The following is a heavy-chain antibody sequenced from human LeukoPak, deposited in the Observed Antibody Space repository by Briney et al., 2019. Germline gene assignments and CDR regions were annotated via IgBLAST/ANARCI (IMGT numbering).Heavy chain of an antibody. CDR1: GFTFSGYW. V-gene: IGHV3-74*01. D-gene: IGHD6-19*01. J-gene: IGHJ4*02. Sequence: PGGSLRLSCAASGFTFSGYWMHWVRQAPGKGLVWVSRINSDGSTTSYADSVMGRFTISRDNAKNTLYLQMNSLRAEDTAVYYCARVIYSGWQGEPSDWGQGTLVTVSS. CDR3: ARVIYSGWQGEPSD. CDR2: INSDGSTT.